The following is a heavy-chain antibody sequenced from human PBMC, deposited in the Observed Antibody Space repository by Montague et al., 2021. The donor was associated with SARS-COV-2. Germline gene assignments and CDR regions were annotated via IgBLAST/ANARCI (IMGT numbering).Heavy chain of an antibody. D-gene: IGHD3-3*01. J-gene: IGHJ6*02. CDR3: ARSRRITTFGVGSSNDYGMDV. V-gene: IGHV4-59*01. CDR2: IYYSGST. Sequence: SETLSLTCTVSGGSISSYYWSWIRQPPGKGLEWIGYIYYSGSTNYNPSLKSRVTISVDTSKNQFSLKLSSVTAADTAVYYCARSRRITTFGVGSSNDYGMDVWGQGTTVTVSS. CDR1: GGSISSYY.